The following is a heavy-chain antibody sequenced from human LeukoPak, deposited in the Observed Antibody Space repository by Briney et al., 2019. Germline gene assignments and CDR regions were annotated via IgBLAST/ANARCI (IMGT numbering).Heavy chain of an antibody. J-gene: IGHJ4*02. V-gene: IGHV3-30*03. D-gene: IGHD3-22*01. CDR1: GFTFSSYG. CDR2: ISYDGSNK. Sequence: GGSLRLSCAASGFTFSSYGMHWVRQAPGKGLEWVAVISYDGSNKYYADSVKGRFTISRDNSKNTLYLQMNSLRAEDTAVYYCARVYYDSSGYSLYYFDYWGQGTLVTVSS. CDR3: ARVYYDSSGYSLYYFDY.